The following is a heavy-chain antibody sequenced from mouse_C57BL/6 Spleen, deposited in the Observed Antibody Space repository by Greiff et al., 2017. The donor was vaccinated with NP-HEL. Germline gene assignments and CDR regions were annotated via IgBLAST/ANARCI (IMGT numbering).Heavy chain of an antibody. D-gene: IGHD4-1*01. Sequence: QVQLKQSGAELARPGASVKMSCKASGYTFTSYTMHWVKQRPGQGLEWIGYINPSSGYTKYNQKFKDKATLTADKSSSTAYMQLSSLTSEDSAVYYCARSEGTVAWFAYWGQGTLVTVSA. CDR1: GYTFTSYT. J-gene: IGHJ3*01. CDR2: INPSSGYT. V-gene: IGHV1-4*01. CDR3: ARSEGTVAWFAY.